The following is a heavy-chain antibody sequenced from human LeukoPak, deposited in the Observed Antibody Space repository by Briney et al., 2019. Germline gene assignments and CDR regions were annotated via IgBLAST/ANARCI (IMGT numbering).Heavy chain of an antibody. J-gene: IGHJ5*02. V-gene: IGHV4-39*07. D-gene: IGHD3-10*01. Sequence: SETLSPTCTVSGGSISSSSYYWGWIRQPPGKGLEWIGSIYYSGSTYYNPSLKSRVTISVDTSKNQFSLKLSSVTAADTAVYYCARVNFIGHFTMVRGRHNWFDPWGQGTLVTVSS. CDR2: IYYSGST. CDR1: GGSISSSSYY. CDR3: ARVNFIGHFTMVRGRHNWFDP.